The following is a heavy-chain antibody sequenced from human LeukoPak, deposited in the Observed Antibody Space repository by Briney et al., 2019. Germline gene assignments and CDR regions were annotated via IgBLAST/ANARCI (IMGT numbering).Heavy chain of an antibody. J-gene: IGHJ3*02. D-gene: IGHD6-6*01. CDR2: INHSGST. CDR1: GGSFSGYY. Sequence: PSETLSLTCAVYGGSFSGYYWSWIRQPPGKGLEWIGEINHSGSTNYNPSLKSRVTISVDTSKNQFSLKLSSVTAADTAVYYCARDSRYLSSIAARRAFDMWGQGTMVTVSS. CDR3: ARDSRYLSSIAARRAFDM. V-gene: IGHV4-34*01.